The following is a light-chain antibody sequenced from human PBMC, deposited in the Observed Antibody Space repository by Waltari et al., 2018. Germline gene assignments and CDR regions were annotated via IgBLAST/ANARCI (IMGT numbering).Light chain of an antibody. CDR3: QQANTFPYT. CDR2: AAS. J-gene: IGKJ2*01. V-gene: IGKV1-12*01. Sequence: DIQMTQSLSSVSASVGDRVTINCRASQDVSNWLARYQQKPGTAPKFLIYAASSVQRVVPSMFSGSGAGTDFTLTISSLQPDDFATYYCQQANTFPYTFGQGTKVEIK. CDR1: QDVSNW.